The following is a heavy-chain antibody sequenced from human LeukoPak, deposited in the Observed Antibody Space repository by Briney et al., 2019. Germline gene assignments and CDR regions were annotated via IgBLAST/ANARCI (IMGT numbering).Heavy chain of an antibody. V-gene: IGHV3-30*02. J-gene: IGHJ6*03. Sequence: PGGSLRLSCAASGFTFSSYGMHWVRQAPGKGLEWVAFIWYDGSNKYYADSVKGRFTISRNNSKNTLYLQMNSLRAEDTAVYYCAKDRRESNFYYYYMAVCGKGTTVTISS. CDR3: AKDRRESNFYYYYMAV. CDR2: IWYDGSNK. CDR1: GFTFSSYG. D-gene: IGHD3-10*01.